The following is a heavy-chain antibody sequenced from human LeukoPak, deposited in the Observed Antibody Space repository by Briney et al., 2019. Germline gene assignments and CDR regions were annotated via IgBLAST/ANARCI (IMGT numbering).Heavy chain of an antibody. D-gene: IGHD3-22*01. CDR2: IIPIFGTA. V-gene: IGHV1-69*01. J-gene: IGHJ5*02. CDR1: GGTFSSYA. CDR3: AREGGYYYDSSGYYDSWFDP. Sequence: SVKVSCKASGGTFSSYAISWVRHAPGQGLEWMGGIIPIFGTANYAQKFQGRVTITADESTSTAYMELSSLRSEDTAVYYCAREGGYYYDSSGYYDSWFDPWGQGTLVTVSS.